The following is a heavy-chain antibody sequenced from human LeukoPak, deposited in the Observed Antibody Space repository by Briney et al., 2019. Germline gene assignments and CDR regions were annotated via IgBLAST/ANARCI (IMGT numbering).Heavy chain of an antibody. CDR2: INSDGSST. V-gene: IGHV3-74*01. D-gene: IGHD3-3*01. J-gene: IGHJ4*02. Sequence: GESLKISCAASGFTFSNYWMHWVRQAPGKGLVWVSRINSDGSSTSYADSVKGRFTISRDNAKNTLSLQMNSLRAEDTAVYYCARDYDFWSGFFDYWGQGTLVTVSS. CDR1: GFTFSNYW. CDR3: ARDYDFWSGFFDY.